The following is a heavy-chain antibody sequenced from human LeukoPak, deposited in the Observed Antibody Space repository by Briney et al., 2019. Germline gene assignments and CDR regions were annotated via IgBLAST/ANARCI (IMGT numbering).Heavy chain of an antibody. CDR2: IYYSGST. J-gene: IGHJ4*02. V-gene: IGHV4-61*01. CDR1: GGSVSSGSYY. CDR3: ARTNLGYSSSWYRLDY. D-gene: IGHD6-13*01. Sequence: SETLSLTCTVSGGSVSSGSYYWSWIRQPPGKGLEWIGDIYYSGSTNYNPSLKSRVTISVDTSKNQFSLKLSSVTAADTAVYYCARTNLGYSSSWYRLDYWGQGTLVTVSS.